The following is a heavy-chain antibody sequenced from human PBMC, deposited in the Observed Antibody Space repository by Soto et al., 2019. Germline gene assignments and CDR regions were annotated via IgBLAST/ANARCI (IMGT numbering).Heavy chain of an antibody. CDR1: GGSISSSSYY. V-gene: IGHV4-39*01. CDR2: IYYSGST. CDR3: ARHLEYSSWGYYYYYMDV. Sequence: SGTLSLTCTVSGGSISSSSYYWGWIRQPPGKGLEWIGSIYYSGSTYYNPSLKSRVTISVDTSKNQFSLKLSSVTAADTAVYYCARHLEYSSWGYYYYYMDVWGKGTTVTVSS. D-gene: IGHD6-6*01. J-gene: IGHJ6*03.